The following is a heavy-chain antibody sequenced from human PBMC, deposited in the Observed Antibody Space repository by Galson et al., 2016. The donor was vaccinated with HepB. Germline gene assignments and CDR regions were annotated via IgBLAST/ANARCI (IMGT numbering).Heavy chain of an antibody. J-gene: IGHJ6*03. D-gene: IGHD3-10*01. CDR3: ASDTLVVSRGVIFYMDV. Sequence: SLRLSCAASGFPFSSYSMNWVRQAPGKGLEWVSSISGSHYTNYADSVKGRFTISRDNAKNSVYLQINSLRAEDTAVYYYASDTLVVSRGVIFYMDVWGKGTTVTVAS. CDR2: ISGSHYT. V-gene: IGHV3-21*01. CDR1: GFPFSSYS.